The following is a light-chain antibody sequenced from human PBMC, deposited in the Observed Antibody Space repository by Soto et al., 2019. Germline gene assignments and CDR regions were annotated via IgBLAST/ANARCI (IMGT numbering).Light chain of an antibody. CDR1: QGISNY. CDR2: VAS. V-gene: IGKV1-27*01. J-gene: IGKJ1*01. CDR3: QKYNSAPWT. Sequence: DIQMTQSPSSLPASVGDRVTITCRASQGISNYLAWYQQQPGKVPKILIYVASTLQSGVRSRFSGSGSGTDFTLTISSLQPEDVATYYCQKYNSAPWTFGQGTKVEIK.